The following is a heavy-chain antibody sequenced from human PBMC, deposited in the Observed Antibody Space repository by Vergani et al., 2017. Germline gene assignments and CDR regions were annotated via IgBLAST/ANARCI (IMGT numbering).Heavy chain of an antibody. Sequence: QLQLQESGPGLVKPSATLSLTCSVSGASIISSNYYWGWIRQPPGKGLEWIASIYYSGSTYYNPSLKRRVTISVETSKNQFSLKLRSVTAADTAVYFCARHSTVEWLVKLGWIDPWGQGILVTGSS. V-gene: IGHV4-39*01. CDR1: GASIISSNYY. D-gene: IGHD6-19*01. J-gene: IGHJ5*02. CDR3: ARHSTVEWLVKLGWIDP. CDR2: IYYSGST.